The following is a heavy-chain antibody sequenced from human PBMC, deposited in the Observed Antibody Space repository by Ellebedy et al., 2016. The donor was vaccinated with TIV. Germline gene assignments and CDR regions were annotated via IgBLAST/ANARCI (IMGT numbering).Heavy chain of an antibody. V-gene: IGHV1-2*02. CDR1: GYSFTDYY. D-gene: IGHD3-9*01. Sequence: AASVKVSCKASGYSFTDYYLHWVRQAPGQGLEWMGWITPHSGGTNYPQKFQGRITMTRDTSVTTAYMELSGLTSNDTAVYYCARGREFDILEFDPWGLGTLVTVSS. CDR2: ITPHSGGT. J-gene: IGHJ5*02. CDR3: ARGREFDILEFDP.